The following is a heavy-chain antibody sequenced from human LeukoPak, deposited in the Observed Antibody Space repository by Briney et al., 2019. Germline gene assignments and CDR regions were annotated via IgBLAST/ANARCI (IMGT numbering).Heavy chain of an antibody. Sequence: ASVKVSCKASGYTFTSYGISWVRQAPGQGLEWTGWISAYNGNTNYAQKLQGRVTMTADTSTSTAYMELRSLRSDDTAVYYCARVTVITVVVGNWFDPWGQGTLVTVSS. CDR1: GYTFTSYG. V-gene: IGHV1-18*01. CDR3: ARVTVITVVVGNWFDP. CDR2: ISAYNGNT. J-gene: IGHJ5*02. D-gene: IGHD4-23*01.